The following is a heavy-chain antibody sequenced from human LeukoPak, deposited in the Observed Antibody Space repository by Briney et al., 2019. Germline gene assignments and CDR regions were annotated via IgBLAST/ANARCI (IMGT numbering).Heavy chain of an antibody. V-gene: IGHV3-64*01. CDR2: ISSNGGST. CDR3: ARDSLTLSLNGMDV. D-gene: IGHD1-14*01. J-gene: IGHJ6*02. CDR1: GFTFSSYA. Sequence: GGSLRLSCAASGFTFSSYAMHWVRQAPGKGLEYVSAISSNGGSTYYANSVKGRFTISRDNSKNMLYLQMGSLRAEDMAVYYCARDSLTLSLNGMDVWGQGTTVTVSS.